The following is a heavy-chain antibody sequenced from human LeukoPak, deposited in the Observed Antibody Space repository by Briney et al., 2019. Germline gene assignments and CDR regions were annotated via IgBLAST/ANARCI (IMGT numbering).Heavy chain of an antibody. D-gene: IGHD3-3*01. CDR2: IYYSGST. CDR3: AREEGLRFLEWSGENWFDP. CDR1: GGSISSSSYY. Sequence: SETLSLTCTVSGGSISSSSYYWGWIRQPPGKGLEWIGSIYYSGSTYYNPSLKSRVTISVDTSKNQFSLKLSSVTAADTAVYYCAREEGLRFLEWSGENWFDPWGQGTLVTVSS. V-gene: IGHV4-39*07. J-gene: IGHJ5*02.